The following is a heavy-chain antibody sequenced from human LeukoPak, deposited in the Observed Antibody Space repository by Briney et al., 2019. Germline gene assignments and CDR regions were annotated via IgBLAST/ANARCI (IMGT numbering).Heavy chain of an antibody. CDR2: ISSSSSYI. J-gene: IGHJ4*02. Sequence: GGSLRLSCAASGFTFSSYWMNWVRQAPGKGLEWVSSISSSSSYIYYADSVKGRFTISSDNAKNSLYLQMNSLRAEDTAVYYCARAYQLPHFDYWGQGTLVTVSS. V-gene: IGHV3-21*01. D-gene: IGHD2-2*01. CDR1: GFTFSSYW. CDR3: ARAYQLPHFDY.